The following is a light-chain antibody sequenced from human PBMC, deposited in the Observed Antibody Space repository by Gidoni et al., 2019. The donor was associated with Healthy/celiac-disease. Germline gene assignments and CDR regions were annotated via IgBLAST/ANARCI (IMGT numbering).Light chain of an antibody. CDR2: DAS. V-gene: IGKV1-33*01. CDR3: QQYDNLPFT. Sequence: DIQMTQSPSSLSASVGDRVTITFQASQDISNYLNWYQQKPGKAPKLLIYDASNLETGVPSRFSGSGSVTDFTFTIRSLQPEDIATYYCQQYDNLPFTFXGXTKVEIK. J-gene: IGKJ4*01. CDR1: QDISNY.